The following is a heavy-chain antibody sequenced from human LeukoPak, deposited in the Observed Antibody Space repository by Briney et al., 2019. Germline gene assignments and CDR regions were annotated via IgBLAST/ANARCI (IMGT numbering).Heavy chain of an antibody. CDR2: ISGSGGST. J-gene: IGHJ4*02. D-gene: IGHD3-22*01. V-gene: IGHV3-23*01. CDR1: GFTFSSYA. Sequence: GGSLRLSCAASGFTFSSYAMSWVRQAPGKGLEWVSAISGSGGSTCYADSVKGRFTISRDNSKNTLYLQMNSLRAEDTAVYYCAKDETLYYYDSSGYWYYFDYWGQGTLVTVSS. CDR3: AKDETLYYYDSSGYWYYFDY.